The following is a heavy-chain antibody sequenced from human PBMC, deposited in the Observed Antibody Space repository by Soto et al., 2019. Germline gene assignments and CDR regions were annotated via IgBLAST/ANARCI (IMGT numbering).Heavy chain of an antibody. CDR1: GDTFSSYT. V-gene: IGHV1-69*02. D-gene: IGHD3-22*01. Sequence: SVKVSCKASGDTFSSYTISWVRQAPGQGREWMGRIIPILGIANYAQKFQGRVTITADKSTSTAYMELSSLRSEDTAVYYCARGSYYDSSGYSAWFDPWGQGTLVTVSS. CDR2: IIPILGIA. CDR3: ARGSYYDSSGYSAWFDP. J-gene: IGHJ5*02.